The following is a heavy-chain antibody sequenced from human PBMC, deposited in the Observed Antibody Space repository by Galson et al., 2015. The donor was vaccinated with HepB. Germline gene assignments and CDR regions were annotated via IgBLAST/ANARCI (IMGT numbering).Heavy chain of an antibody. V-gene: IGHV5-10-1*01. CDR1: GYSFTSYW. Sequence: QSGAEVKKPGESPRISCKGSGYSFTSYWIIWVRQMPGKGLEWMGRIDLSDSYTNYSPSFQGHVTISADKSISTAYLQWSSLKASDTAMYYCASASRSSYVYWGQGTLVTVSS. D-gene: IGHD6-6*01. CDR2: IDLSDSYT. J-gene: IGHJ4*02. CDR3: ASASRSSYVY.